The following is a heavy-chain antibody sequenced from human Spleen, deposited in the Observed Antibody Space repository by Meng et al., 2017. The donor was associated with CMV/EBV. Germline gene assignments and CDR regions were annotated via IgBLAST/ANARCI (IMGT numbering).Heavy chain of an antibody. V-gene: IGHV3-7*01. CDR1: GFTFSNFW. CDR3: ARGGGEY. D-gene: IGHD2/OR15-2a*01. CDR2: IKREGSET. J-gene: IGHJ4*02. Sequence: GGSLRLSCAASGFTFSNFWMTWVRQAPGKGLEWVANIKREGSETYYLDSLRGRFTISRDNSKNSLYLQMTSLKVEDTAVYYCARGGGEYWGQGSLVTVSS.